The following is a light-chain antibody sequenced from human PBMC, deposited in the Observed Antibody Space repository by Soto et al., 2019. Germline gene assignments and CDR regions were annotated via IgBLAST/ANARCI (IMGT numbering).Light chain of an antibody. CDR1: ALPRKY. Sequence: SYELTQPPSVSVSPGQTAKITCSGNALPRKYAFWYQQRSGQAPVLVIYEDSKRPSGIPERFSGSGSGTMATLTITGAQVEDEADYFCYSTDGSGNHRGVFGGGTKLTVL. J-gene: IGLJ3*02. CDR3: YSTDGSGNHRGV. CDR2: EDS. V-gene: IGLV3-10*01.